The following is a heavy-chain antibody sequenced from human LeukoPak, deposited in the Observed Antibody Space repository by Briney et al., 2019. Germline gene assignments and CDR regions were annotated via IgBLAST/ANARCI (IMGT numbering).Heavy chain of an antibody. CDR3: ARHRKAAGEYGMDV. CDR2: IYSGGST. CDR1: GFTVSSNY. Sequence: PGGSLRLSCAASGFTVSSNYMSWVRQAPGKGLEWVSVIYSGGSTYYADSVKGRFTISRDNSKNTLYLQMNSLRAEDTAVYYCARHRKAAGEYGMDVWGQGTMVTVSS. V-gene: IGHV3-66*04. J-gene: IGHJ6*02. D-gene: IGHD6-13*01.